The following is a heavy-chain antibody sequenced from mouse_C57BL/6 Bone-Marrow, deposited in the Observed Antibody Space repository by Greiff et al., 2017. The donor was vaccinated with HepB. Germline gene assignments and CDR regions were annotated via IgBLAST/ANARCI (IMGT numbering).Heavy chain of an antibody. CDR2: ISYDGSN. Sequence: EVHLVESGPGLVKPSQSLSLTCSVTGYSITSGYYWNWIRQFPGNKLEWMGYISYDGSNNYNPSLKNRISITRDTSKNQFFLKLNSVTTEDTATYYCALGRRGFAYWGQGTLVTVSA. D-gene: IGHD4-1*01. J-gene: IGHJ3*01. CDR3: ALGRRGFAY. V-gene: IGHV3-6*01. CDR1: GYSITSGYY.